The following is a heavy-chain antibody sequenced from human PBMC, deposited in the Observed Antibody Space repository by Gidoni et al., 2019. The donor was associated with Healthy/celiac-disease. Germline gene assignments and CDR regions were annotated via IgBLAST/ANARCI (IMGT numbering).Heavy chain of an antibody. CDR2: ISWNSGSI. J-gene: IGHJ6*02. CDR1: GSTCDDYT. CDR3: AKDRVDIVATIPSGGMDV. D-gene: IGHD5-12*01. V-gene: IGHV3-9*01. Sequence: EVQLVESGGGLVQPGRSLRLSCAASGSTCDDYTMHWVRQAPGQGLECVSGISWNSGSIGYADSVKGRFTISRDNAKNSLYLQMNSLRAEDTALYYCAKDRVDIVATIPSGGMDVWGQGTTVTVSS.